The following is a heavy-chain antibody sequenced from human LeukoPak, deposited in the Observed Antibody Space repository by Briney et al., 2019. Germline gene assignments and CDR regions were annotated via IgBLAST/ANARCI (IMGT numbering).Heavy chain of an antibody. J-gene: IGHJ4*02. CDR1: GYSFTSYW. D-gene: IGHD3-22*01. Sequence: GESLKISCKGSGYSFTSYWIGWVRPMPGKGLEWMGIIYPGDSDTRYSPSFQGQVTISADKSISTAYLQWSSLKASDTAMYYCARHSYYYDSSGYYPPNFDYWGQGTLVTVSS. CDR2: IYPGDSDT. V-gene: IGHV5-51*01. CDR3: ARHSYYYDSSGYYPPNFDY.